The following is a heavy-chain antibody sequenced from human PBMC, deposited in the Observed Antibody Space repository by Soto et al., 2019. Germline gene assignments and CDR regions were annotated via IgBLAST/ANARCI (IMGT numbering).Heavy chain of an antibody. Sequence: QVQLGQTGAGVKKPGASVQVSCKEYGYTFTSYDINWVRPATGQGREWMGWMNPNSGTPGYAQKFQGRVTMTRNTSISTGYVELSSLISEDRAVDYCAKDGGFGDGYTRVDVWGQGTTVVVSS. CDR1: GYTFTSYD. V-gene: IGHV1-8*01. CDR3: AKDGGFGDGYTRVDV. D-gene: IGHD3-16*01. J-gene: IGHJ6*02. CDR2: MNPNSGTP.